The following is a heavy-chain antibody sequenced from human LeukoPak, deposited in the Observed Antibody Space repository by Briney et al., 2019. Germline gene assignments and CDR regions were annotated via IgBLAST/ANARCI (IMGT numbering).Heavy chain of an antibody. CDR1: GGSISSHY. CDR2: IYYSGST. D-gene: IGHD3-10*01. J-gene: IGHJ6*03. Sequence: PSETLSLTCTVSGGSISSHYWSWIRQPPGKGLEWIGSIYYSGSTYYNPSLKSRVTISVDTSKNQFSLKLSSVTAADTAVYYCARATDEVGSGSYYNDVYYYYYYMDVWGKGTTVTVSS. V-gene: IGHV4-59*11. CDR3: ARATDEVGSGSYYNDVYYYYYYMDV.